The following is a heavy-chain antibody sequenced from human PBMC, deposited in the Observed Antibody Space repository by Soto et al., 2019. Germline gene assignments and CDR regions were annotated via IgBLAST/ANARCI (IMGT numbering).Heavy chain of an antibody. Sequence: QVQLQESGPGLVKPSETLSLTCTVSGGSVSSGSYYWSWIRQPPGKGLEWIGYIYYSGSTNYNPSLKSRVTISVDTSKNQFSLKLSSVPAADTAVYYCARGSYQQPYYYYGMDVWGQGTTVTVSS. CDR2: IYYSGST. CDR1: GGSVSSGSYY. D-gene: IGHD6-13*01. CDR3: ARGSYQQPYYYYGMDV. V-gene: IGHV4-61*01. J-gene: IGHJ6*02.